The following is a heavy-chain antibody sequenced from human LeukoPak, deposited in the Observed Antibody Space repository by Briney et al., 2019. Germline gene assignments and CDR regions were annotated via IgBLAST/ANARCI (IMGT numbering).Heavy chain of an antibody. CDR3: ARPRVVAGGGYDY. V-gene: IGHV3-21*01. J-gene: IGHJ4*02. CDR2: ISSSSSYI. Sequence: GGSLRLSCAASGFTFSSYSMNWVRQAPGKGLEWVSSISSSSSYIYYADSVKGRFSISRDNAKNSLYLQMNSLRAEDTAVYYCARPRVVAGGGYDYWGQGTLVTVSS. D-gene: IGHD6-19*01. CDR1: GFTFSSYS.